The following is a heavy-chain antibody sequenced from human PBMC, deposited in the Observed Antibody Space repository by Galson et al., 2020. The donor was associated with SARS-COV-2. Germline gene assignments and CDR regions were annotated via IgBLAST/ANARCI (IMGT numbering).Heavy chain of an antibody. V-gene: IGHV3-23*01. Sequence: GGSLRLSCAASGFTFSSYSMNWVRQAPGKGLEWVSAISGSGGSTYYADSVKGRFTISRDNSKNTLYLQMNSLRAEDTAVYYCANGGATGYFQHWGQGTLVTVSS. D-gene: IGHD4-17*01. CDR2: ISGSGGST. CDR3: ANGGATGYFQH. J-gene: IGHJ1*01. CDR1: GFTFSSYS.